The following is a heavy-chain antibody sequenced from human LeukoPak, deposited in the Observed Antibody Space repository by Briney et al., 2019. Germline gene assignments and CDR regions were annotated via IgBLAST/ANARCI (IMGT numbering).Heavy chain of an antibody. D-gene: IGHD2-2*02. CDR3: GRGSGVPAAIISWFDP. CDR2: IKQDGSEK. V-gene: IGHV3-7*01. J-gene: IGHJ5*02. CDR1: GFTFSSYW. Sequence: GGSLRLSCAASGFTFSSYWMSWVRQAPGKGLEWVANIKQDGSEKYYVDSVKGRFTISRDNAKNSLYLQMNSLRAEDTAVYYCGRGSGVPAAIISWFDPWGQGTLVTVSS.